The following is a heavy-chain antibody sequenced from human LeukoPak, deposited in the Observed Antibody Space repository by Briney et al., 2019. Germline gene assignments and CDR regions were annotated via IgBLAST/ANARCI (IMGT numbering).Heavy chain of an antibody. CDR1: GYTFTSYA. D-gene: IGHD1-1*01. V-gene: IGHV1-3*01. CDR2: INAGNGNT. CDR3: ARVMDKLERRDWFDP. J-gene: IGHJ5*02. Sequence: ASVKVSCKASGYTFTSYAMRWVRQAPGQRLEWMGWINAGNGNTKYSQKFQGRVTITRDTSASTAYMELSSLRSEDTAVYYCARVMDKLERRDWFDPWGQGTLVTVSS.